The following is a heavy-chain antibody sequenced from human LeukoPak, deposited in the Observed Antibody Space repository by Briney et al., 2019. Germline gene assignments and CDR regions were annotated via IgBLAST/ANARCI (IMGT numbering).Heavy chain of an antibody. J-gene: IGHJ4*02. CDR2: IYYSGST. CDR3: ARYGVDSSGYWGFDY. D-gene: IGHD3-22*01. CDR1: GGSISSYY. V-gene: IGHV4-59*01. Sequence: SETLSLTCTVSGGSISSYYWSWIRQPPGKGQEWIGYIYYSGSTNYNPSLKSRVTISVDTSKNQFSLKLSSVTAADTAVYYCARYGVDSSGYWGFDYWGQGTLVTVSS.